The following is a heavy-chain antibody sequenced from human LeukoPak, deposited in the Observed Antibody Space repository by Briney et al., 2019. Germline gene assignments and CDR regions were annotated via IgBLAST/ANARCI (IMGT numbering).Heavy chain of an antibody. CDR1: GFTFSNYG. J-gene: IGHJ4*02. Sequence: PGRSLRLSCTASGFTFSNYGMHWVRQAPGKGLEWVAVISYDGSNEYYADSVKGRLTISRDNSNNTLFLQMNSLRPEDTAVYHCAKVALFSGYYPPFDYWGQGTLVTVSS. V-gene: IGHV3-30*18. CDR2: ISYDGSNE. CDR3: AKVALFSGYYPPFDY. D-gene: IGHD3-22*01.